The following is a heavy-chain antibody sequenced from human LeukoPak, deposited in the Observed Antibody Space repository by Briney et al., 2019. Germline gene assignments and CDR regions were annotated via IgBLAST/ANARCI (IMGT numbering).Heavy chain of an antibody. CDR3: ARCHWGEQQLCSR. Sequence: SVKVSCKASGGTFSNYAISWVRQAPGQGLEWMGGIIPIFGTANYAQKFQGRVTITADESTSTAYMELSSLRSEDTAVYYCARCHWGEQQLCSRWGQGTLVTVSS. J-gene: IGHJ4*02. CDR2: IIPIFGTA. D-gene: IGHD6-13*01. V-gene: IGHV1-69*13. CDR1: GGTFSNYA.